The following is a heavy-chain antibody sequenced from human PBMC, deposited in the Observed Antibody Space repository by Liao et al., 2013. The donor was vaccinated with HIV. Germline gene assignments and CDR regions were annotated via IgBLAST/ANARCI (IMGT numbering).Heavy chain of an antibody. J-gene: IGHJ3*02. V-gene: IGHV4-61*02. CDR1: GGSISSGSYY. CDR2: IYTSGST. CDR3: ARAPETYSSGWYDAFDI. D-gene: IGHD6-19*01. Sequence: QVQLQESGPGLVKPSQTLSLTCTVSGGSISSGSYYWSWIRQPAGKRLEWIGRIYTSGSTNYNPSLKSRVTISVDTSKNQFSLKLSSVTAADTAVYYCARAPETYSSGWYDAFDIWGQGTMVTVSS.